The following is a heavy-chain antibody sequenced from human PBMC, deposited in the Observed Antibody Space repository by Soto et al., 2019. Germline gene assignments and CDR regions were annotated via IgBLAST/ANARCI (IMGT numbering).Heavy chain of an antibody. Sequence: QVQLVQSGAEVKRPGAPVRSPGRPLDTTSPSIAFTGWRQATEQGLGWMGWINPTSGNTGYAQKFQGRVTMTRDTSISTAYMELSSLRSDDTAVYYCARGPSSWGPYYYMGVWGKGTTVTVSS. V-gene: IGHV1-8*01. CDR1: DTTSPSIA. CDR2: INPTSGNT. J-gene: IGHJ6*03. D-gene: IGHD6-13*01. CDR3: ARGPSSWGPYYYMGV.